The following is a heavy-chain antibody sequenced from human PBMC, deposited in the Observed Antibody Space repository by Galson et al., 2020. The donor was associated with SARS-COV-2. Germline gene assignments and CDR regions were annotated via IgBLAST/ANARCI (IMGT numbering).Heavy chain of an antibody. CDR2: LVSSGYNT. J-gene: IGHJ4*02. CDR3: AREELSCGYTDCFPLDY. D-gene: IGHD3-16*02. V-gene: IGHV3-23*01. CDR1: GFTFSNYA. Sequence: GGSLRLPCAASGFTFSNYAMSWVRQAPGKGLEWVSALVSSGYNTYYADSVKGRFIISRDNSRNTLYLQMDSLRVEDTAVYYCAREELSCGYTDCFPLDYWGQGTLVTVSS.